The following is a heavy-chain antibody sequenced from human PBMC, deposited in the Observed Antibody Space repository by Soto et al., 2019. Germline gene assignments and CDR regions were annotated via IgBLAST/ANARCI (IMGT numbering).Heavy chain of an antibody. J-gene: IGHJ4*02. CDR1: GFTFSSYA. CDR3: ARGPGYYFDY. Sequence: EVQLVESGGGLLQPGGSLRLSCAASGFTFSSYAMHWDRQAPGKGLEYVSAISSNGGSTYYANSVKGRFTISRDNSKNTLYLQMGSLRAEDMAVYYCARGPGYYFDYWGQGTLVTVSS. CDR2: ISSNGGST. V-gene: IGHV3-64*01.